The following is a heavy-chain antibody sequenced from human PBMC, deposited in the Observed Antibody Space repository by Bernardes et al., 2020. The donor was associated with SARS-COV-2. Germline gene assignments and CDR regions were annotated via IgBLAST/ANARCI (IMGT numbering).Heavy chain of an antibody. CDR2: IWYDGSNK. V-gene: IGHV3-33*01. Sequence: GGSLRLSCAASGFTFSSYGMHWVRQAPGKGLEWVAVIWYDGSNKYYADSVKGRFTISRDNSKNTLYLQMNSLRAEDTAVYYCARDGALIYDILTGYIPGSGLYYYGMDVWGQGTTVTVSS. J-gene: IGHJ6*02. D-gene: IGHD3-9*01. CDR3: ARDGALIYDILTGYIPGSGLYYYGMDV. CDR1: GFTFSSYG.